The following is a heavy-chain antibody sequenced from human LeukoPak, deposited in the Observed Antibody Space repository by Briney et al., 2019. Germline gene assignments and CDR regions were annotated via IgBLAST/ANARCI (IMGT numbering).Heavy chain of an antibody. CDR1: GFTFRQCY. V-gene: IGHV3-11*01. D-gene: IGHD3-9*01. CDR2: IIGSGTTK. CDR3: ATQHFDGIDHYFAS. J-gene: IGHJ4*02. Sequence: PGGSLRLSCAASGFTFRQCYMTWVRQAPGKGLEWISSIIGSGTTKYYADSVKGRFTISRDNAENSLYLQMNSLRAEDTAVYYCATQHFDGIDHYFASWGQGTLVTVSS.